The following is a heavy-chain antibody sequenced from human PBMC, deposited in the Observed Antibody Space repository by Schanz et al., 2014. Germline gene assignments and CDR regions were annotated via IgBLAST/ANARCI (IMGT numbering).Heavy chain of an antibody. CDR2: IGYSGVPI. Sequence: EVQLLESGGGLVKPGGSLRLSCAASGFMFSDYCFNWVRQAPGKGLEWIAYIGYSGVPIYYANSVKGRFTVSRDNAKNSVHLQMNGLRAEDTAVYYCARDSIIRDMGPFDPWGQGTLVVVSS. CDR1: GFMFSDYC. CDR3: ARDSIIRDMGPFDP. J-gene: IGHJ5*02. V-gene: IGHV3-48*04.